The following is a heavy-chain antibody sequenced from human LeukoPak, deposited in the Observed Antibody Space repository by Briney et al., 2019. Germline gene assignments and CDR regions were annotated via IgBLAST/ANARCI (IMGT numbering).Heavy chain of an antibody. CDR3: ARGLELGEEGYYFDY. J-gene: IGHJ4*02. CDR2: IIPIFGTA. CDR1: GGTFSSYA. V-gene: IGHV1-69*05. D-gene: IGHD1-7*01. Sequence: SVKVSCKASGGTFSSYAISWVRQAPGQGLGWMGRIIPIFGTANYAQKFQGRVTITTDESTSTAYMELSSLRSEDTAVYYCARGLELGEEGYYFDYWGQGTLVTVSS.